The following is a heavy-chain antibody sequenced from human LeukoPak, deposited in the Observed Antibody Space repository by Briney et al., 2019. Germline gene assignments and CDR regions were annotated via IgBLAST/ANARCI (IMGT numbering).Heavy chain of an antibody. D-gene: IGHD3-10*01. CDR1: GGSISRYY. Sequence: SETLSLTCTVSGGSISRYYWSWIRQPAGKGLQWIGRIYGSGSTTYNPSLKSRLTMSVDTSKNQFSLKLSSMTAADTAIYYCARDSGTTGEVKFDPWGQGTLVTVSS. CDR3: ARDSGTTGEVKFDP. J-gene: IGHJ5*02. V-gene: IGHV4-4*07. CDR2: IYGSGST.